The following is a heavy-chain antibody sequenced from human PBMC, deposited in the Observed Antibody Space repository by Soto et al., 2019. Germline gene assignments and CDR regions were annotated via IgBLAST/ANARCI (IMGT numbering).Heavy chain of an antibody. CDR1: GFTFSSYT. V-gene: IGHV3-21*01. CDR2: ISSSSTYI. Sequence: PGGSLRLSCAASGFTFSSYTMHWVRQAPGKGLEWVSSISSSSTYIYYADSVKGRFTISRASAGNSLYLQMNSLRVEDTAVYYCARARFKMATIHYWGQGTLVTVSS. J-gene: IGHJ4*02. D-gene: IGHD5-12*01. CDR3: ARARFKMATIHY.